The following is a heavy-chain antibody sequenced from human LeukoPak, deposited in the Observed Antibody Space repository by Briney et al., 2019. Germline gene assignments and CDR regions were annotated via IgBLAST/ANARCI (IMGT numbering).Heavy chain of an antibody. CDR1: GGSISSGTYY. Sequence: SETLSFTCTVSGGSISSGTYYWGWIRQPPGKGLEWIGSIYYSGSTYYNPSLKSRVTISVDTSKNQFSLKLSSVTAADTAVYYCARPSGGDYPDYWGQGTLVTVSS. V-gene: IGHV4-39*01. J-gene: IGHJ4*02. CDR3: ARPSGGDYPDY. CDR2: IYYSGST. D-gene: IGHD4-17*01.